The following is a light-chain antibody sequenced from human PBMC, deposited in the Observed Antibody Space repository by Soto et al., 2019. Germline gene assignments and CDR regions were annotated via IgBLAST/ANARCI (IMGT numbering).Light chain of an antibody. V-gene: IGKV1-5*03. CDR1: QTISSW. CDR2: KAS. J-gene: IGKJ1*01. CDR3: QHYNSYSEA. Sequence: DIQMTQSPATLSVSVGDRVTITCRASQTISSWLAWYQQKPGKAPKLLIYKASTLESGVPSRFSGSGSGTEFTLTISSLQPEDFATYYCQHYNSYSEAFGQGTKVDIK.